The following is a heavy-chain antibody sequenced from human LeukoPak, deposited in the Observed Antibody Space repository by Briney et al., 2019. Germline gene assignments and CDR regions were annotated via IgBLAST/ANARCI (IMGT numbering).Heavy chain of an antibody. D-gene: IGHD4-11*01. CDR1: GYTFTSYD. CDR3: ARGRTLRKNSNGGY. J-gene: IGHJ4*02. Sequence: GASVKVSCKASGYTFTSYDINWVRQATGQGLESMGWMNPKSGNTGHAQKFQGRVTITSNTSISTAYIELSSLRSDDTAGHYFARGRTLRKNSNGGYWGQGTLVTVSS. V-gene: IGHV1-8*03. CDR2: MNPKSGNT.